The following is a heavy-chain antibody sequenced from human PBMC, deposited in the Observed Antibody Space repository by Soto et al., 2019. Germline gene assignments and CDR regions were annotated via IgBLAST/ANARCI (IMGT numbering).Heavy chain of an antibody. CDR1: GDSINSRSYY. V-gene: IGHV4-39*01. J-gene: IGHJ4*02. Sequence: SETLSLTCTVTGDSINSRSYYWGWIRQPPGKGLEWIGSIYYSGRTYNNPSLRSRVSMSIDTSKDQFSLKLKSVTAADTALYFCARQRTSVVTQAYFGVWGPGSLVTVSS. CDR3: ARQRTSVVTQAYFGV. CDR2: IYYSGRT. D-gene: IGHD2-21*02.